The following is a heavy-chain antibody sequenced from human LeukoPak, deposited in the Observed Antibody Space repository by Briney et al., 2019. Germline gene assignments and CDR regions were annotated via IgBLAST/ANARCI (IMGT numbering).Heavy chain of an antibody. D-gene: IGHD2-2*01. V-gene: IGHV3-7*01. CDR3: ARDIPPYCSSTSCWPADAFDI. J-gene: IGHJ3*02. CDR1: GFTFSSYW. CDR2: IKQDGSEE. Sequence: PGGSLRLSCAASGFTFSSYWMSWVRQAPGKGLEWVANIKQDGSEEYYVDSVKGRFTISRDNAKNSLYLQMNSLRAEDTAVYYCARDIPPYCSSTSCWPADAFDIWGQGTMVTVSS.